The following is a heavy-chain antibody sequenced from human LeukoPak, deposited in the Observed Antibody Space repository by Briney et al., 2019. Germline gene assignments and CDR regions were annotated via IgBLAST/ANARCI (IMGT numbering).Heavy chain of an antibody. D-gene: IGHD6-19*01. V-gene: IGHV1-2*02. J-gene: IGHJ4*02. CDR3: ARDLVAVAGVDY. CDR2: INPNSGGT. CDR1: GYTFTGYY. Sequence: GASVKVSCTASGYTFTGYYMHWVRQAPGQGLEWMGWINPNSGGTNYAQKVQGRVTMTRDTSISTAYMELSRLRSDDTAVYYCARDLVAVAGVDYWGQGTLVTVSS.